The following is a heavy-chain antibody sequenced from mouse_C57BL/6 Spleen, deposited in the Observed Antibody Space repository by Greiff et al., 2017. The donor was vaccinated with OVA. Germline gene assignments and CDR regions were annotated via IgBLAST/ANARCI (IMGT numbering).Heavy chain of an antibody. CDR2: IDPTSGGT. CDR3: ARSPITTVVEPHWYFDV. Sequence: QVQLQQPGAELVKPGASVKLSCKASGYTFTSYWLHWVKQRPGRGLEWIGRIDPTSGGTKYNEKFKSKATLTVDKPSSTAYMQLSSLTSEDSAVYYCARSPITTVVEPHWYFDVWGTGTTVTVAS. V-gene: IGHV1-72*01. J-gene: IGHJ1*03. CDR1: GYTFTSYW. D-gene: IGHD1-1*01.